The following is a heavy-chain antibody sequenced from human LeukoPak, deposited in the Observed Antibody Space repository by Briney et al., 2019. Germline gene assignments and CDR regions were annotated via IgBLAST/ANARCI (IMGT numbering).Heavy chain of an antibody. Sequence: PSETLSLTCTVSGGSISSSSYYWGWIRQPPGKGLEWIGSIYYSGSTNYNPSLKSRVTISVDTSKNQFSLKLSSVTAADTAVYYCARVSVDSSSWSGNWYFDLWGRGTLVTVSS. J-gene: IGHJ2*01. CDR1: GGSISSSSYY. V-gene: IGHV4-39*07. D-gene: IGHD6-13*01. CDR2: IYYSGST. CDR3: ARVSVDSSSWSGNWYFDL.